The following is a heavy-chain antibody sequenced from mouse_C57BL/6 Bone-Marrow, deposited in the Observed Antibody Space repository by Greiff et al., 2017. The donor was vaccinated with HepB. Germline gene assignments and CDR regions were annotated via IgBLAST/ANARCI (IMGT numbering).Heavy chain of an antibody. CDR3: ARSRNYEVDY. D-gene: IGHD1-1*01. Sequence: EVHLVESGGGLVKPGGSLKLSCAASGFTFSDYGMHWVRQAPEKGLEWVAYISSCSSTIYYADTVKGRFTISRDNAKNTLFLQMTSLRSEDTAMYYCARSRNYEVDYWGQGTTLTVSS. CDR1: GFTFSDYG. V-gene: IGHV5-17*01. J-gene: IGHJ2*01. CDR2: ISSCSSTI.